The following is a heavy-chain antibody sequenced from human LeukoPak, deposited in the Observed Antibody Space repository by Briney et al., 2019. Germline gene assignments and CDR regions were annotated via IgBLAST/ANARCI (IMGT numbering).Heavy chain of an antibody. CDR3: ARAHGSGSYYNNWFDP. D-gene: IGHD3-10*01. CDR2: IYHSGST. J-gene: IGHJ5*02. V-gene: IGHV4-30-2*01. Sequence: SQTLSLTCAVSGGSISSGGYSWSWIRQPPGKGLEWIGHIYHSGSTYYNPSLKSRVTISVDRSKNQFSLKLSSVTAADTAVYYCARAHGSGSYYNNWFDPWGQGTLVTFSS. CDR1: GGSISSGGYS.